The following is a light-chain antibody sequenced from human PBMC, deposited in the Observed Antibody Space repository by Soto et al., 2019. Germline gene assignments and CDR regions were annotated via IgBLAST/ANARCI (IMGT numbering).Light chain of an antibody. CDR1: SGHSSYI. Sequence: QPVLTQSSSASASLGSSVKLTYTLSSGHSSYIIAWHQQQPGKAPRYLMKVEASGSYNKGSGVPDRFSGSSSGADRYLTISNLQFEDEADYYCETWDSNTHWVFGGGTKLTVL. J-gene: IGLJ3*02. CDR2: VEASGSY. CDR3: ETWDSNTHWV. V-gene: IGLV4-60*02.